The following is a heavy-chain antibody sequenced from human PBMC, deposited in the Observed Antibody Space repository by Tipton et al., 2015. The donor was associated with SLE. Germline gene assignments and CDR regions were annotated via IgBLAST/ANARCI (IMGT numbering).Heavy chain of an antibody. D-gene: IGHD1-20*01. V-gene: IGHV4-39*07. CDR3: ARHQITGNVIGYFDL. CDR2: IYYSGST. J-gene: IGHJ2*01. CDR1: GGSISSSSYY. Sequence: TLSLTCTVSGGSISSSSYYWGWIRQPPGKGLEWIGSIYYSGSTNYNPSLKSRVTISVDTSKNQFSLKLSSVTAADTAVYYCARHQITGNVIGYFDLWGRGTLVTVSS.